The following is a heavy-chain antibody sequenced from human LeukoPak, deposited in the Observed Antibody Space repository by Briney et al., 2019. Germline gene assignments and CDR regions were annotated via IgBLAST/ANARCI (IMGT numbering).Heavy chain of an antibody. J-gene: IGHJ4*02. V-gene: IGHV3-23*01. Sequence: PGGSLGLSCAASGFTFSSSAMSWVRQAPGKGLEWVSGISGSGGSTYYADSVKGRFTISRDNSKNTLYLQMNRLRAEDTAVYYCAKDRGGGRYQLLSVLFFDYWGQGTLVTVSS. CDR2: ISGSGGST. D-gene: IGHD2-2*01. CDR3: AKDRGGGRYQLLSVLFFDY. CDR1: GFTFSSSA.